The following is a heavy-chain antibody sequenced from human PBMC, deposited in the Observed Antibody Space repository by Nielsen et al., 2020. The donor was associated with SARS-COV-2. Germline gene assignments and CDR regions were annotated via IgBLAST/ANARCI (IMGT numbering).Heavy chain of an antibody. CDR1: GFSFDDDG. D-gene: IGHD2-2*01. Sequence: GGSLRLSCAASGFSFDDDGMSWVPQVPGRGLEWVPGINWNGGRTGYADSVRGRFTISRDNAKSSLYLQMNNLRVEDTALYYCAMGYVAAPYYYGMDVWGQGTKVTVSS. J-gene: IGHJ6*02. V-gene: IGHV3-20*04. CDR3: AMGYVAAPYYYGMDV. CDR2: INWNGGRT.